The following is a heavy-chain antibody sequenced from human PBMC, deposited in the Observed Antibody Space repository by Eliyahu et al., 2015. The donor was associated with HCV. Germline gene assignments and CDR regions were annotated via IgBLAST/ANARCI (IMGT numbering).Heavy chain of an antibody. D-gene: IGHD3-22*01. V-gene: IGHV3-48*01. CDR2: ISSSSXTI. J-gene: IGHJ3*02. CDR3: ARDTMIVVRGAFDI. Sequence: EXQLVESGGGLVQPGGXLRLSCAASGFTFSSYSMNWVRQAPGKGLEXVSXISSSSXTIYYADSVKXRFTISRDNAKNSLYLQMNSLRAEDTAVYXCARDTMIVVRGAFDIWGQGTMVTVSS. CDR1: GFTFSSYS.